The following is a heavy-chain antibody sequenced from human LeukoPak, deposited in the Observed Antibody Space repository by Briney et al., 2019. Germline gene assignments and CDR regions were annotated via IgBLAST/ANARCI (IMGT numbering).Heavy chain of an antibody. CDR2: IYYSGST. CDR3: AMTGIWSAANWFDP. D-gene: IGHD3-10*01. J-gene: IGHJ5*02. Sequence: SQTLSLTCTVSGGSISSGGYYWSWIRQHPGKGLEWIGYIYYSGSTYYNPSLKSRVTISVDTSKNQFSLKLSSVTAADTAVYYCAMTGIWSAANWFDPWGQGTLVTVSS. V-gene: IGHV4-31*03. CDR1: GGSISSGGYY.